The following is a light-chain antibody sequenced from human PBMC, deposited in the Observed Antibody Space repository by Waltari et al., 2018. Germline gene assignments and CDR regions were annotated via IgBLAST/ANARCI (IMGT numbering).Light chain of an antibody. CDR3: SSFTITYTFV. V-gene: IGLV2-8*01. Sequence: QSALTQPPSASRSPGQSVTTPCTGSSNDVGGFAYVPWYQQHPGKAPKLIIHEVNKRPSGVSNRFSGSKSGNMASLTISGLQAEDEATYYCSSFTITYTFVFGTGTKVTVL. CDR1: SNDVGGFAY. J-gene: IGLJ1*01. CDR2: EVN.